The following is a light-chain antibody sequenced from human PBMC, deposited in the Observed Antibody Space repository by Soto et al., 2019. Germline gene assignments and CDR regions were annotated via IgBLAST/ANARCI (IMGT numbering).Light chain of an antibody. CDR2: RNT. CDR3: QSYDSSLSAYV. V-gene: IGLV1-40*01. Sequence: QSVLTQPPSESGAPGQRVSISCTGSSSNVGAGFDVHWYQQLPRAAPKLLIFRNTNRPSGVPDRFSGSKSGTSASLAITGLQVEDEADYYCQSYDSSLSAYVFGTGPSSPS. J-gene: IGLJ1*01. CDR1: SSNVGAGFD.